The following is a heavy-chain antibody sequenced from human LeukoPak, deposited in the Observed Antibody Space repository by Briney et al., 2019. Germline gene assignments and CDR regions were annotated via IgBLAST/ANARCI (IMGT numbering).Heavy chain of an antibody. Sequence: ASVKVSCKASGYTFTGYYMHWVRQAPGQGLEWMGWINPNSGGANYAQKFQGRVTMTRDTSISTAYMELSRLRSDDTAVYYCARGPYYDILTDPWGQGTLVTVSS. V-gene: IGHV1-2*02. J-gene: IGHJ5*02. CDR2: INPNSGGA. CDR1: GYTFTGYY. D-gene: IGHD3-9*01. CDR3: ARGPYYDILTDP.